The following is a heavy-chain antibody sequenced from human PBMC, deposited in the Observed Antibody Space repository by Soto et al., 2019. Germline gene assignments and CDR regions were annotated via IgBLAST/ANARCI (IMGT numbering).Heavy chain of an antibody. Sequence: EVQLSESGGGLVQPGGSLRLSCVGSGFTFGPDTMAWVRQAPGMGLECVSVITGNRGATYYSDSVKGRFSISRDNSRNTLYLQMNDLRAGDTGVYYCAKTGPVTARTRFDYWGQGALVTVSS. V-gene: IGHV3-23*01. CDR3: AKTGPVTARTRFDY. CDR1: GFTFGPDT. J-gene: IGHJ4*02. D-gene: IGHD2-21*02. CDR2: ITGNRGAT.